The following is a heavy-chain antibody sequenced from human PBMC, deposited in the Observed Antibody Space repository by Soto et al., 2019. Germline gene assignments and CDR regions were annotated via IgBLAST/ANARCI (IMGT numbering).Heavy chain of an antibody. CDR2: IYYSGNT. J-gene: IGHJ4*02. CDR1: GGSITDSNYY. D-gene: IGHD3-3*01. Sequence: SKTLSLTCSVSGGSITDSNYYWAWVRQPPGKGLESIGSIYYSGNTYYNPSLKSRVTISVDTSKNQFSLKPTSVSAADTAMYYCARRVDFWSGYYDFWGQGHLVTVSS. CDR3: ARRVDFWSGYYDF. V-gene: IGHV4-39*01.